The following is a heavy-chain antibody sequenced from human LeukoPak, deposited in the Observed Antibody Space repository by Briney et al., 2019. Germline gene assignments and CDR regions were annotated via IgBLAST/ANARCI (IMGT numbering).Heavy chain of an antibody. CDR2: IYYSGST. D-gene: IGHD6-19*01. CDR3: ARILVSSGWYYFDY. CDR1: GGSISSYY. V-gene: IGHV4-59*01. J-gene: IGHJ4*02. Sequence: PSETLSLTCTVSGGSISSYYWSWIRQPPGKGLEWIGYIYYSGSTNYNPSLKSRVTISVDTSKNQFSLKLSSVTSADTAVYYCARILVSSGWYYFDYWGQGTLVTVSS.